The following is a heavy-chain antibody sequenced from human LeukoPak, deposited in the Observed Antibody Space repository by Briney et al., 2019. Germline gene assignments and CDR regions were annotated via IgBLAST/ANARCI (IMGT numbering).Heavy chain of an antibody. CDR1: GFTFSSYA. Sequence: PGGSLRLSCAASGFTFSSYAMSWVRQAPGKGLEWVSAISGSGGSTYYADSVKGRFTISRDNSKNTLYLQMNSLRAEDTAVYYCAKDTVDSSGYLWFYWGQGILVTVSS. D-gene: IGHD3-22*01. J-gene: IGHJ4*02. CDR2: ISGSGGST. V-gene: IGHV3-23*01. CDR3: AKDTVDSSGYLWFY.